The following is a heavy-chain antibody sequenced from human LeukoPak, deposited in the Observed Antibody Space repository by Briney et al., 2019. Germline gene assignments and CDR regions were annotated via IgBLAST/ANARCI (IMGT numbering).Heavy chain of an antibody. Sequence: SETLSLTCAVYGGSFSGYYWSWIRQPPGKGLEWIGYIYNSGSTNYNPSLKSRVTISVDTSKNQFSLKLSSVTAADTAVYYCARSARGYSVGYWGQGTLVTVSS. CDR1: GGSFSGYY. CDR2: IYNSGST. V-gene: IGHV4-59*01. J-gene: IGHJ4*02. D-gene: IGHD5-12*01. CDR3: ARSARGYSVGY.